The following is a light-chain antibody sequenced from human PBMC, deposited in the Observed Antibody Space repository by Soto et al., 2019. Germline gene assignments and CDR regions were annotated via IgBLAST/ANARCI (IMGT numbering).Light chain of an antibody. CDR3: QQYIRWPLT. CDR2: GAS. CDR1: QSVSSN. V-gene: IGKV3-15*01. Sequence: MKKSPATLSVSQGERATLSCRASQSVSSNLAWYQQKPGQAPSLLIYGASTRATGTPARFSGSGSGTEFTLTISSLQSEDFVVYYCQQYIRWPLTFGGGTKVDIK. J-gene: IGKJ4*01.